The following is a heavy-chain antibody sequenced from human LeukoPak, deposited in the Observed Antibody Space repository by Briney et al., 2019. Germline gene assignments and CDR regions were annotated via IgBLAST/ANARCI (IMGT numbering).Heavy chain of an antibody. CDR3: ARGPNPNYYDSSGYTPLGY. J-gene: IGHJ4*02. Sequence: SVKVSCKASGGTFSSYAISWVRQAPGQGLEWMGRIIPILGIANYAQKFQGRATITADKSTSTAYMELSSLRSEDTAVYYCARGPNPNYYDSSGYTPLGYWGQGTLVTVSS. V-gene: IGHV1-69*04. CDR2: IIPILGIA. D-gene: IGHD3-22*01. CDR1: GGTFSSYA.